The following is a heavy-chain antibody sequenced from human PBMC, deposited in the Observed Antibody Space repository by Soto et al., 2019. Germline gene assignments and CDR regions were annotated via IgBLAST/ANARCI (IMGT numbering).Heavy chain of an antibody. D-gene: IGHD2-15*01. CDR3: ARAAVGGYCSGGSCYSLYYFDY. V-gene: IGHV1-69*02. CDR1: GGTFSSYT. CDR2: IIPILGIA. J-gene: IGHJ4*02. Sequence: SVKVSCKASGGTFSSYTISCVRQAPGQGLEWMGRIIPILGIANYAQKFQGRVTITADKSTSTAYMELSSLRSEDTAVYYCARAAVGGYCSGGSCYSLYYFDYWGQGTLVTVSS.